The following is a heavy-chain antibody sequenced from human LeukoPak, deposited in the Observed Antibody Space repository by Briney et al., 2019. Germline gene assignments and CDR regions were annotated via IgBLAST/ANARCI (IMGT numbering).Heavy chain of an antibody. D-gene: IGHD4-11*01. CDR3: ARGYSITNRFDP. Sequence: GASVKVSCKASGGTFSSYAISWVRQAPGQGLEWMGGIIPIFGTANYAQKFQGRVTITTDESTSTAYMELSSLRSEDTAVYYCARGYSITNRFDPWGQGTLVTVSS. J-gene: IGHJ5*02. V-gene: IGHV1-69*05. CDR2: IIPIFGTA. CDR1: GGTFSSYA.